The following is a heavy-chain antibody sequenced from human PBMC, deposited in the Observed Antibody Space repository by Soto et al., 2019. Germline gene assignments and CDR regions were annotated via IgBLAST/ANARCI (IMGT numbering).Heavy chain of an antibody. CDR1: GYTFTAYY. V-gene: IGHV1-2*02. CDR3: VKQAHGLDGVAFDY. Sequence: QVQLVQSGAEVKKPGASVKVSCKASGYTFTAYYMHWVRQAPGQGLEWMGWINPNSGGTYHAQNFQGRVTMTRDTSTTTAYMELASLRSDDTAVYYCVKQAHGLDGVAFDYWGQGTQVTVAS. D-gene: IGHD2-15*01. CDR2: INPNSGGT. J-gene: IGHJ4*02.